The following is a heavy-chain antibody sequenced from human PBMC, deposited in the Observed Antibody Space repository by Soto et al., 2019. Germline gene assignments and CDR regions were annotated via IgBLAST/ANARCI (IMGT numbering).Heavy chain of an antibody. V-gene: IGHV1-2*04. CDR1: GYTFTGYY. CDR3: ARGRRVYSGYDPYYFDY. Sequence: ASVKVSCKASGYTFTGYYMHWVRQAPGQGLEWMGWINPNSGGTNYAQKFQGWVAMTRDTSISTAYMELSRLRSDDTAVYYCARGRRVYSGYDPYYFDYWGQGTLVTVSS. J-gene: IGHJ4*02. D-gene: IGHD5-12*01. CDR2: INPNSGGT.